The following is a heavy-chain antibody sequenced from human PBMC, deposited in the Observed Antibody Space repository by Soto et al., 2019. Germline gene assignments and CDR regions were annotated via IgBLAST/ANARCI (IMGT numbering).Heavy chain of an antibody. Sequence: VQLVESGGALVQPGKSLTLSCAASGFTFDDYGMHWVRQAPGKGLEWVSGISWNSGTTDYADSVKGRFTISRDNARSSLFLQMNSLRPEDTALYYCAKSMLWFGEFDLWGRGTLVTVSS. CDR2: ISWNSGTT. V-gene: IGHV3-9*01. CDR1: GFTFDDYG. CDR3: AKSMLWFGEFDL. D-gene: IGHD3-10*01. J-gene: IGHJ4*02.